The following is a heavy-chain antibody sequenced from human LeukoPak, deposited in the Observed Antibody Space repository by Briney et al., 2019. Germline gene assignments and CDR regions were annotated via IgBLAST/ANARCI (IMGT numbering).Heavy chain of an antibody. V-gene: IGHV3-21*01. CDR2: ISSSSSYI. CDR3: ARDPEVGATVNFDY. Sequence: PGGSLRLSSAASGFTFSSYSMNWVRQAPGKGLEWVSSISSSSSYIYYADSVKGRFTISRDNAKNSLYLQMHSLRAEDTAVYYCARDPEVGATVNFDYWGQGTLVTVSS. J-gene: IGHJ4*02. D-gene: IGHD1-26*01. CDR1: GFTFSSYS.